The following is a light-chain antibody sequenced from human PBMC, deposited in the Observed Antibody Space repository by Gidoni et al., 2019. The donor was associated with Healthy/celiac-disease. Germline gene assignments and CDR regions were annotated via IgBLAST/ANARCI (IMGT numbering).Light chain of an antibody. CDR2: AAS. Sequence: DIQMTQSPSSLSASVGDRVTITCRASQSISSYLNWYQQKPGKAPKLLIYAASSLQSGVPSRLSGSGSGTDFTLTISSLQPEDFETYYCQQSYSTPPTFGQGTKVEIK. V-gene: IGKV1-39*01. CDR3: QQSYSTPPT. CDR1: QSISSY. J-gene: IGKJ1*01.